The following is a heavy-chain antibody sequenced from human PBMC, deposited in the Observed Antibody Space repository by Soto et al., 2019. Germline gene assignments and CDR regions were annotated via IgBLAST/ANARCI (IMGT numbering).Heavy chain of an antibody. Sequence: EVQLVESGGGLVQPGGSLRLSCAASGFTFSSYWMHWVRQAPGKGLVWVSRINSDGSSTSYADSVKGRFTISRDNATNTPYLQMNSLPAVDTAVYYCAIRASYYDSSGYFDYWGQGTLVTVSS. V-gene: IGHV3-74*01. D-gene: IGHD3-22*01. CDR3: AIRASYYDSSGYFDY. J-gene: IGHJ4*02. CDR2: INSDGSST. CDR1: GFTFSSYW.